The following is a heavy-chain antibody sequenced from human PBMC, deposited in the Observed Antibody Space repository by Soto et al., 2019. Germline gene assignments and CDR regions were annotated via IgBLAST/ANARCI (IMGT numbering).Heavy chain of an antibody. D-gene: IGHD6-19*01. CDR2: ISGSGSST. CDR1: GFTFNTYD. V-gene: IGHV3-23*01. CDR3: AKREAVAGTKWFDP. J-gene: IGHJ5*02. Sequence: EVQLLESGGGLVQPGGSLRLSCAASGFTFNTYDMSWVRQAPGKGLEWVSAISGSGSSTYYADSVKGRFTISRDNSKNTLYLQVNSLRAEDTAVYYCAKREAVAGTKWFDPWGHGTLVTVSS.